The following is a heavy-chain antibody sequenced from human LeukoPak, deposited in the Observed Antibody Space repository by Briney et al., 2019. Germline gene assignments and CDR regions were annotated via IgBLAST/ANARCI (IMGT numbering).Heavy chain of an antibody. D-gene: IGHD3-10*01. CDR2: ISYDGSNK. J-gene: IGHJ4*02. CDR3: AKLVGEGFDY. V-gene: IGHV3-30*18. Sequence: GGSLRLSCAASGFTLSSYGMHWVRQAPGKGLEWVAVISYDGSNKYYADSVKGRFTISRDNSENTLYLQMNSLRAEDTAVYYCAKLVGEGFDYWGQGTLVTVSS. CDR1: GFTLSSYG.